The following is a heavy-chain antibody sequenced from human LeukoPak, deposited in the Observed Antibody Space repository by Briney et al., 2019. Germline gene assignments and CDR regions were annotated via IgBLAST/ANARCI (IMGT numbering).Heavy chain of an antibody. Sequence: MPSETLSLTCAVYGGSFSGYYRSWIRQPPGKGLEWIGEINHSGSTNYNPSLKSRVTISVGTSKNQFSLKLSSVTAADTAVYYCARARVRMVAGGLDYWGQGTLVTVSS. J-gene: IGHJ4*02. V-gene: IGHV4-34*01. CDR1: GGSFSGYY. CDR2: INHSGST. CDR3: ARARVRMVAGGLDY. D-gene: IGHD6-19*01.